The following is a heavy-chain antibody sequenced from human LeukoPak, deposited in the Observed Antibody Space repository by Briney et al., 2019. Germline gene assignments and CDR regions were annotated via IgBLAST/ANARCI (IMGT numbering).Heavy chain of an antibody. V-gene: IGHV3-23*01. Sequence: ETLSLTCTVSGGSISSSSYYWGWIRQPPGKGLEWVSTIRGNGGGTHYAESLRGRFTISRDNSKSTVYLQMNSLSAEDMAIYYCSKGQELDDGVLESWGRGTLVTVSS. CDR3: SKGQELDDGVLES. CDR2: IRGNGGGT. CDR1: GGSISSSSYY. D-gene: IGHD1-1*01. J-gene: IGHJ4*02.